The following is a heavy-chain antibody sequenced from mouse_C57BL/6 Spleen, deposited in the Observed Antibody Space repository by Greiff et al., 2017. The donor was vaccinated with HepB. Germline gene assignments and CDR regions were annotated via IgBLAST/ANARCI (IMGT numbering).Heavy chain of an antibody. V-gene: IGHV1-26*01. Sequence: VQLQQSGPELVKPGASVKISCKASGYTFTDYYMNWVKQSHGKSLEWIGDINPNNGGTSYNQKFKGKATLTVDKSSSTAYMELRSLTSEDSAVYYCARIYDGYYWGQGTLVTVSA. CDR1: GYTFTDYY. D-gene: IGHD2-3*01. CDR3: ARIYDGYY. CDR2: INPNNGGT. J-gene: IGHJ3*01.